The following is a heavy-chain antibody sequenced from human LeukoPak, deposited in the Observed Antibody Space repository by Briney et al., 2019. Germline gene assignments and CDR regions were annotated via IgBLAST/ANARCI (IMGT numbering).Heavy chain of an antibody. CDR3: ARVSCNDPYFDY. CDR1: GFTFSSYS. Sequence: GGSLRLYCAASGFTFSSYSMNWVRQAPGKGLEWVSSISSSSSYIYYADSVKGRFTISRANAKNYLYLQLNSLKDEDTAEYDSARVSCNDPYFDYWGQGTLVTVSS. CDR2: ISSSSSYI. D-gene: IGHD1-1*01. J-gene: IGHJ4*02. V-gene: IGHV3-21*01.